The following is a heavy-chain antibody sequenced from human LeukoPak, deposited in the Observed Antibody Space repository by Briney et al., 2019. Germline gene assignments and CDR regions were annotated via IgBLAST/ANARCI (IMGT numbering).Heavy chain of an antibody. CDR3: TTVVSVVTAFDY. CDR1: GFTFSDYY. D-gene: IGHD2-21*02. CDR2: ISSSGSTI. V-gene: IGHV3-11*04. Sequence: GGSLRLSCVASGFTFSDYYMSWIRQAPGKGLEWVSYISSSGSTIYYADSVKGRFTISRDNAKNSLYLQMNSLRAEDTAVYYCTTVVSVVTAFDYWGQGTLVTVSS. J-gene: IGHJ4*02.